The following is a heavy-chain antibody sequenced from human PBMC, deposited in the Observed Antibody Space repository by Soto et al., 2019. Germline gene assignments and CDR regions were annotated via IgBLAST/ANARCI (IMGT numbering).Heavy chain of an antibody. V-gene: IGHV4-4*07. CDR3: ARDARYSSSWRVFDP. J-gene: IGHJ5*02. Sequence: QVQLQESGPGLVKPSETLSLTCTVSGGSISSYYWSWIRQPAGKGLEWIGRIYTSGSTNYNPSLKSRVTMSVDTSKNQFSLKLSSVTAADTSVYYCARDARYSSSWRVFDPWGQGTLVTVSS. CDR1: GGSISSYY. D-gene: IGHD6-13*01. CDR2: IYTSGST.